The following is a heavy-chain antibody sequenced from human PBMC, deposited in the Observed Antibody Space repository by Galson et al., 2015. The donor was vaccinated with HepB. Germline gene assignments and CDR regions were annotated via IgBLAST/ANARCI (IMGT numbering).Heavy chain of an antibody. CDR3: ARDGPMVRGVIASTRFDY. CDR2: ISSSSSYI. CDR1: GSTFSSYS. Sequence: SLRLSCAASGSTFSSYSMNWVRQAPGKGLEWVSSISSSSSYIYYADSVKGRFTISRDNAKNSLYLQMNSLRAEDTAVYYRARDGPMVRGVIASTRFDYWGQGTLVTVSS. J-gene: IGHJ4*02. V-gene: IGHV3-21*01. D-gene: IGHD3-10*01.